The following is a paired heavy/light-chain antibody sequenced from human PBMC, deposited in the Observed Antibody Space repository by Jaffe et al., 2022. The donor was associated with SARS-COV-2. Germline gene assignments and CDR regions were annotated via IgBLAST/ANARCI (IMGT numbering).Heavy chain of an antibody. J-gene: IGHJ3*02. CDR2: INHSGST. CDR3: ARGGGRIVVVPAALSGAFDI. CDR1: GGSFSGYY. V-gene: IGHV4-34*01. Sequence: QVQLQQWGAGLLKPSETLSLTCAVYGGSFSGYYWSWIRQPPGKGLEWIGEINHSGSTNYNPSLKSRVTISVDTSKNQFSLKLSSVTAADTAVYYCARGGGRIVVVPAALSGAFDIWGQGTMVTVSS. D-gene: IGHD2-2*01.
Light chain of an antibody. CDR1: SSDVGSYNL. V-gene: IGLV2-23*01. J-gene: IGLJ3*02. CDR2: EGS. Sequence: QSALTQPASVSGSPGQSITISCTGTSSDVGSYNLVSWYQQHPGKAPKLMIYEGSKRPSGVSNRFSGSKSGNTASLTISGLQAEDEADYYCCSYAGSRWVFGGGTKLTVL. CDR3: CSYAGSRWV.